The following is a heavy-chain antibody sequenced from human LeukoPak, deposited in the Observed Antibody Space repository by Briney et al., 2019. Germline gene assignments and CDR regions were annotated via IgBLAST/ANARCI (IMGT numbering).Heavy chain of an antibody. CDR2: IYYSGST. V-gene: IGHV4-39*07. J-gene: IGHJ5*02. Sequence: PSETLSLTFTVSGGSISSSSYYWGWIRQPPGKGLEWIGSIYYSGSTYYNPSLKSRVTISVDTSKNQFSLKLSSVTAADTAVYYCARAKYSSSSQPGGWFDPWGQGTLVTVSS. D-gene: IGHD6-6*01. CDR3: ARAKYSSSSQPGGWFDP. CDR1: GGSISSSSYY.